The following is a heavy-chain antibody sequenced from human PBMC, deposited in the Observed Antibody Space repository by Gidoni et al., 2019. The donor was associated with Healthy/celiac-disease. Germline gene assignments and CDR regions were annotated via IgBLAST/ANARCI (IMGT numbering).Heavy chain of an antibody. CDR2: IYPGDSDT. D-gene: IGHD5-18*01. CDR1: GYSFTSYW. Sequence: EVQLVQSVAEVKKPGESLKISCKGSGYSFTSYWIGWVRQIPGKGLEWLGIIYPGDSDTRYSPSFQGQVTISADKSIRTAYLQWSSLKASDTAMYYCARGYYSYGYGNWFDPWGQGTLVTVSS. CDR3: ARGYYSYGYGNWFDP. V-gene: IGHV5-51*01. J-gene: IGHJ5*02.